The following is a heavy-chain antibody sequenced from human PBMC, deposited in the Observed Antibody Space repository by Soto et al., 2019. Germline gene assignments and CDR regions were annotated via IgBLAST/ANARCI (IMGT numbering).Heavy chain of an antibody. V-gene: IGHV3-21*06. CDR1: GFTFTRYS. Sequence: EVQLVESGGGLVKPGGSLRLSCAASGFTFTRYSMNWVRQAPGKGLEWVSSISRTTNYIYYGDSMKGRFTISRDNAKNSLYLEMNSLRSADTAVYYCARESEDLTSNFDYWGQGTLVTVSS. CDR3: ARESEDLTSNFDY. J-gene: IGHJ4*02. CDR2: ISRTTNYI.